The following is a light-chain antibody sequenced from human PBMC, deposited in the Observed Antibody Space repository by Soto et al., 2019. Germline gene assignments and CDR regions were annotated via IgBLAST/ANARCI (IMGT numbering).Light chain of an antibody. CDR1: SSDVGGYNY. V-gene: IGLV2-8*01. CDR2: EVS. J-gene: IGLJ2*01. CDR3: SSYAGSNNFVV. Sequence: SALTQPPAASGSPGQSVTISCTGTSSDVGGYNYVSWYQQHPGKAPKLMIYEVSKRPSGVPDRFSGSKSGNTASLTVSGLQAEDEADYYCSSYAGSNNFVVFGGGTKRTVL.